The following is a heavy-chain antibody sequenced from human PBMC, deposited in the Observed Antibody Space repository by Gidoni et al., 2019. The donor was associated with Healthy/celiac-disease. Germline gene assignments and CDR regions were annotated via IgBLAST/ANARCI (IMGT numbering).Heavy chain of an antibody. J-gene: IGHJ4*02. Sequence: QVQLQQWGAGLLKPSATLSLTCAVYGGSFSGYYWSWLRQPPGKGLEWIGEINHSGSTNYNPSLKSRVTISVDTSKNQFSLKLSSVTAADTAVYYCARRARYDSSGYYCFDYWGQGTLVTVSS. CDR3: ARRARYDSSGYYCFDY. D-gene: IGHD3-22*01. CDR1: GGSFSGYY. V-gene: IGHV4-34*01. CDR2: INHSGST.